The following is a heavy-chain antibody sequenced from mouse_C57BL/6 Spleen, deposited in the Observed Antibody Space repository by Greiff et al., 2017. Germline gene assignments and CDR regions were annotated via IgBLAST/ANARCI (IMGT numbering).Heavy chain of an antibody. J-gene: IGHJ1*03. CDR3: ARGDYSNYGWYFDG. CDR1: GYSITSGYY. CDR2: ISYDGSN. Sequence: VQLQQSGPGLVKPSQSLSLTCSVTGYSITSGYYWNWIRQFPGNKLEWMGYISYDGSNNYNPSLKNRISITRDTSKNQFFLKLNAVTTEDTATYYCARGDYSNYGWYFDGWGTGTTVTVSS. D-gene: IGHD2-5*01. V-gene: IGHV3-6*01.